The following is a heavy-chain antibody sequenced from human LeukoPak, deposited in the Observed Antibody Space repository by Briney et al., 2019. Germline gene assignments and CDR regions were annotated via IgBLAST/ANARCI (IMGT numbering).Heavy chain of an antibody. CDR2: IIPIFGTA. V-gene: IGHV1-69*13. D-gene: IGHD3-9*01. J-gene: IGHJ6*02. Sequence: SVKVSCKDSGGTFSSYAISWVRQAPGQGLEWMGGIIPIFGTANYAQKFQGRVTITADESTSTAYMELSSLRSEDTAVYYCARGHYDILTGYYNARNPNYYYYGMDVWGQGTTVTVSS. CDR3: ARGHYDILTGYYNARNPNYYYYGMDV. CDR1: GGTFSSYA.